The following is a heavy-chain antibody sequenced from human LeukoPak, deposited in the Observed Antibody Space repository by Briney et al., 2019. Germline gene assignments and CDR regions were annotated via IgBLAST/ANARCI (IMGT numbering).Heavy chain of an antibody. Sequence: WRSLRLSCAASGFTFSSYAMHWVRQSLGKGLEWVAVMSYDGINNYYADSVKGRFTISRDNSKKTLYLQTNRLGAEDPAVYYCAKAKGYIYGYYFDYWGQGTLVTVSS. J-gene: IGHJ4*02. D-gene: IGHD5-18*01. CDR2: MSYDGINN. CDR3: AKAKGYIYGYYFDY. V-gene: IGHV3-30*18. CDR1: GFTFSSYA.